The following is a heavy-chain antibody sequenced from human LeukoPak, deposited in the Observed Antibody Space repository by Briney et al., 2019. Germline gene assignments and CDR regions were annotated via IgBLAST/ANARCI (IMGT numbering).Heavy chain of an antibody. CDR1: GGSISGSGYY. Sequence: PSETLSLTCTVSGGSISGSGYYWVWIRQPPGKGLEWIATIYYTGSTYYNPSLKSRVTISVDTSKNQFSLKLSSVTAADTAVYYCARVGGTTMRGSGWYPAPGYYYYYYMDVWGKGTTVTVSS. D-gene: IGHD6-19*01. J-gene: IGHJ6*03. CDR2: IYYTGST. V-gene: IGHV4-39*07. CDR3: ARVGGTTMRGSGWYPAPGYYYYYYMDV.